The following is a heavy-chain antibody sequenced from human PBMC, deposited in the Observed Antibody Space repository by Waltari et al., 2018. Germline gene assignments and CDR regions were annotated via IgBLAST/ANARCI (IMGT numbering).Heavy chain of an antibody. CDR2: IYPGDSDT. Sequence: EVQLVQSGAEIRKPGESLKISCKAYGYTFTSYWIAWVRQMPGKGLEWMGAIYPGDSDTRYSPSFQGQVSFAADKSSTTAYLQWSSLKASDTAMYYCARCRAAAGSSAFDSWGQGTLITVSS. CDR3: ARCRAAAGSSAFDS. V-gene: IGHV5-51*01. CDR1: GYTFTSYW. J-gene: IGHJ4*02. D-gene: IGHD6-13*01.